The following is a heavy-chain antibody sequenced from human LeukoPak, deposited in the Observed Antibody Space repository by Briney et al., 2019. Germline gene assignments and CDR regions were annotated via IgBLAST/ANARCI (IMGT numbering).Heavy chain of an antibody. D-gene: IGHD3-9*01. Sequence: ASVKVSCKASGYPFISYGISWVRQAPGQGLEWMGWVSAYNGHTNYAQKLQGRVTMTTDTSTTTAYMELGSLRSDDTAVYYCARGYTGYSFDYWGQGTLVTVSS. V-gene: IGHV1-18*01. CDR1: GYPFISYG. CDR3: ARGYTGYSFDY. J-gene: IGHJ4*02. CDR2: VSAYNGHT.